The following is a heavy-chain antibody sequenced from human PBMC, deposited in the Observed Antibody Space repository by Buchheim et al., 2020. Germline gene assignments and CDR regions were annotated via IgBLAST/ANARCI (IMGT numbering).Heavy chain of an antibody. Sequence: VQLVESGGGLVQPGGSLRLSCAASGFTVSSNYMSWVRQAPGKGLEWVAVISYDGSNKYYADSVKGRFTISRDNSKNTLYLQMNSLRAEDTAVYYCARVKVYYYYGMDVWGQGTT. V-gene: IGHV3-30*03. CDR3: ARVKVYYYYGMDV. CDR1: GFTVSSNY. J-gene: IGHJ6*02. CDR2: ISYDGSNK.